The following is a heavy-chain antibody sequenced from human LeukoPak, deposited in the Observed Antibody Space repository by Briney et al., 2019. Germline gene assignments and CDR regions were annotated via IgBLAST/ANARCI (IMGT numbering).Heavy chain of an antibody. CDR1: GFTVSSNY. Sequence: GGSLRLSCAASGFTVSSNYMSWVRQAPGKGLEWVSVIYSGGSTYYADSVKGRFTISRDNSKNTLYLQMNSLRAEDTAVYCCAKGGSSWYWLGAFDIWGQGTMVTVSS. D-gene: IGHD6-13*01. CDR2: IYSGGST. J-gene: IGHJ3*02. CDR3: AKGGSSWYWLGAFDI. V-gene: IGHV3-66*01.